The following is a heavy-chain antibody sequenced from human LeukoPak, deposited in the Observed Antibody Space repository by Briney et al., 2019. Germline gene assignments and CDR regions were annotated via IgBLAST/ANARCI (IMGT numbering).Heavy chain of an antibody. CDR2: IGVSGRTT. D-gene: IGHD3-3*02. CDR1: GFTFSGYE. Sequence: GGSLRLSCAASGFTFSGYEMNWVRQAPGKGLEWVSAIGVSGRTTYYVDSVKGRFTISRDDSKNTLYLQMNGLRAEDAAVYYCANLLGSHTDHWGQGTLVTVSS. CDR3: ANLLGSHTDH. J-gene: IGHJ4*02. V-gene: IGHV3-23*01.